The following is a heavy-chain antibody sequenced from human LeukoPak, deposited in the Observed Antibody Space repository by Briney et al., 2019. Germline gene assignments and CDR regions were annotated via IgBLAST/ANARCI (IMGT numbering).Heavy chain of an antibody. Sequence: GASVKVSCKASGYTFTSHDINWVRQATGQGLEWMGWMNPDNGNTGYAQKFQGRVTMSRDTSISTAYMELTSLRSDDTAVYYCARDRERPFPSMYYYGSQFDYWGQGTLVTVSS. J-gene: IGHJ4*02. CDR3: ARDRERPFPSMYYYGSQFDY. D-gene: IGHD3-10*01. V-gene: IGHV1-8*01. CDR1: GYTFTSHD. CDR2: MNPDNGNT.